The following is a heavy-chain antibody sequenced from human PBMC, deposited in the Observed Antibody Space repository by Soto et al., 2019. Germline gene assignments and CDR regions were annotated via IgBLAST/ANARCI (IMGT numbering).Heavy chain of an antibody. J-gene: IGHJ5*02. D-gene: IGHD3-9*01. V-gene: IGHV3-23*01. CDR1: GFTFSNYG. Sequence: EVQLLESGGGLVQPGGSLRLSCAASGFTFSNYGMSWVRQAQRKGLEWVSDVSGSGGSTYYADSVKGRFTISRDNSKNTLYLQMNSLRVEDTAVYYCAAYYDVLTGFDPWGQGTLVTVSS. CDR3: AAYYDVLTGFDP. CDR2: VSGSGGST.